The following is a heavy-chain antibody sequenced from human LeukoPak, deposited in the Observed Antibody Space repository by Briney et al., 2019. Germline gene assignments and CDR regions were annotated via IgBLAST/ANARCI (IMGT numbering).Heavy chain of an antibody. V-gene: IGHV1-8*03. J-gene: IGHJ4*02. CDR1: GYTFTSYD. Sequence: ASVEVSCKASGYTFTSYDINWVRQATGQGLEWMGWMNPNSGNTGYAQKFQGRVTITRNTSISTAYMELSSLRSEDTAVYYCARHGDYDFWSGPYYWGQGTLVTVSS. D-gene: IGHD3-3*01. CDR3: ARHGDYDFWSGPYY. CDR2: MNPNSGNT.